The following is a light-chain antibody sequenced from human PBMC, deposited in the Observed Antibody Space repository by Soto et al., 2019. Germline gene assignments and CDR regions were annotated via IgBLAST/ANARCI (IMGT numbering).Light chain of an antibody. CDR3: SSYTSSSTPV. J-gene: IGLJ2*01. CDR1: SSDVGGYNY. CDR2: DVS. Sequence: QSVLTQPASVSGSPGQSITISCTGTSSDVGGYNYVSWYQQHPGKAPKLMIYDVSNRPSGVSNRFSGSKSGNTASLTISGLQAEDEADYYCSSYTSSSTPVFGGGTKADRP. V-gene: IGLV2-14*01.